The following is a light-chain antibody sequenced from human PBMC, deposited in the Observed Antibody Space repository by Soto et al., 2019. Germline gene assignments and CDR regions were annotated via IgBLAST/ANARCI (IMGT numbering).Light chain of an antibody. Sequence: QSALIQPASVSGSPGQSITISCTGTTSDVGGYNHVSWFQQHPGKVPKLMIYDVSNRPSGVSNRFSGSKSGNTASLTISGLQAEDEADYYCSSYTNTNTLVFGGGTKVTVL. J-gene: IGLJ2*01. CDR3: SSYTNTNTLV. CDR1: TSDVGGYNH. CDR2: DVS. V-gene: IGLV2-14*01.